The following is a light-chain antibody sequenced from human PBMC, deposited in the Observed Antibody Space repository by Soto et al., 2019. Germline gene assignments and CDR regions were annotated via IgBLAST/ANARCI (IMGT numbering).Light chain of an antibody. CDR3: QQFHDWPMT. J-gene: IGKJ3*01. V-gene: IGKV3-15*01. Sequence: IAMTQSPATLSLSPGERATLSCRASQSISSNLAWYQQKPGQAPRLLISGASTRATGIPARCSGSGSGADFSLTISSLQSEDFSAYYCQQFHDWPMTFGPGTKVDIK. CDR1: QSISSN. CDR2: GAS.